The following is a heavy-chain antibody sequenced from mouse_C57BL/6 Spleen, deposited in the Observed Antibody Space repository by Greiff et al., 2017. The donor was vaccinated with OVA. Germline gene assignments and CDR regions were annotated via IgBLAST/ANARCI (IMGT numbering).Heavy chain of an antibody. CDR3: AKGDYYGSTSYAMDY. Sequence: VQLKESGPGLVQPSQSLSITCTVSGFSLTSYGVHWVRQSPGKGLEWLGVIWRGGSTDYNAAFMSRLSITKDNSKSQVFFKMNSLQADDTAIYYCAKGDYYGSTSYAMDYWGQGTSVTVSS. J-gene: IGHJ4*01. CDR1: GFSLTSYG. CDR2: IWRGGST. V-gene: IGHV2-5*01. D-gene: IGHD1-1*01.